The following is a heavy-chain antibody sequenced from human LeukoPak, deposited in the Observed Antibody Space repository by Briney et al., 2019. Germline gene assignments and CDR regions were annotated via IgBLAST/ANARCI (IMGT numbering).Heavy chain of an antibody. D-gene: IGHD2-21*02. J-gene: IGHJ4*02. CDR2: ISGSGGST. V-gene: IGHV3-23*01. CDR1: GFTFSSYA. CDR3: ARERLAYCGGDCCLGY. Sequence: GGSLRLSCAASGFTFSSYAMSWVRQAPGKGLEWVSAISGSGGSTYYADSVKGRFTISRDNSKNTLYLQMNSLRAEDTAVYYCARERLAYCGGDCCLGYWGQGTLVTVSS.